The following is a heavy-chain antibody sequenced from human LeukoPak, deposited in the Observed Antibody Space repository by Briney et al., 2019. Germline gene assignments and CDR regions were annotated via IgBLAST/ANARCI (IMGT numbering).Heavy chain of an antibody. CDR2: TNPNSGDT. CDR1: GYTFTGYY. CDR3: AREGYCSSTSCPIYYMDV. J-gene: IGHJ6*03. Sequence: ASVKVSCKASGYTFTGYYMHWVRQAPGQGLEWMGWTNPNSGDTNYAQKFQGRVTMTRDTSISTAYMELSRLRSDDTALYYCAREGYCSSTSCPIYYMDVWGKGTTVTVSS. D-gene: IGHD2-2*01. V-gene: IGHV1-2*02.